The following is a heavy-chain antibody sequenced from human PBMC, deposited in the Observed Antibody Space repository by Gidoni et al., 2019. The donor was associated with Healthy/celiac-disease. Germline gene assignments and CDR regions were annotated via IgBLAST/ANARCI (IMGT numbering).Heavy chain of an antibody. CDR2: ISSSSRTR. J-gene: IGHJ5*02. D-gene: IGHD4-17*01. CDR3: ARDESIYGDYSLGEYNWFDP. CDR1: GFTFCSYS. Sequence: EVQLVESGGGLVQPGGSRRLTCQASGFTFCSYSMNWVRRAPGKGLEWVSYISSSSRTRYNADSVKGRFTISRNNAKNTLYLQMNRLRDGDTAVYYCARDESIYGDYSLGEYNWFDPWGQGTLVTVSS. V-gene: IGHV3-48*02.